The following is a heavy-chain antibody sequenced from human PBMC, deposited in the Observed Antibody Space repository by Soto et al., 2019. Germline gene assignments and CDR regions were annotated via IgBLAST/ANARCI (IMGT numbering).Heavy chain of an antibody. CDR2: ISWDGDTT. CDR3: SDFPNY. CDR1: VFTFADYS. V-gene: IGHV3-43*01. D-gene: IGHD3-3*01. J-gene: IGHJ4*02. Sequence: PQGSLRLSCATSVFTFADYSMHWVRQAPGKGLEWVSLISWDGDTTYYTDSVKGRFTISRDNNKNSLYLQMNSLRPEDTALYYCSDFPNYWGQGTLVTVSS.